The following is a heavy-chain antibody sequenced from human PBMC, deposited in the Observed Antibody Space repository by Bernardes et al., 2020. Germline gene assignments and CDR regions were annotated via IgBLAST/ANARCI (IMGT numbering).Heavy chain of an antibody. CDR2: ISAYKGNT. CDR3: AREGEGGNLDC. Sequence: ASVKVSCKASGYTFTSYGISWVRQAPGQGLEWMGWISAYKGNTNYAQKLQGRVTMTTDTSPSTAYMELRSLRSEGTAVYYCAREGEGGNLDCWVQGTRVTVSS. CDR1: GYTFTSYG. D-gene: IGHD3-16*01. J-gene: IGHJ4*02. V-gene: IGHV1-18*01.